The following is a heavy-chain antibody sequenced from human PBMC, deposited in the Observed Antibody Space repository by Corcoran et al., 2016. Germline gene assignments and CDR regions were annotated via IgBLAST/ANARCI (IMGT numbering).Heavy chain of an antibody. CDR3: ARIDCTGGSCRPYYDYGMDV. CDR2: IWYDGSLK. J-gene: IGHJ6*02. CDR1: GFTFNTYG. Sequence: QVQLVESGGGVVQPGRSLRLSCAASGFTFNTYGMNWVRQAPGKGPEWVAVIWYDGSLKYYADSVKGRFTISRDNSKHTLYLQMSSLRVEDTAMYYCARIDCTGGSCRPYYDYGMDVWGQGTTVTVSS. V-gene: IGHV3-33*01. D-gene: IGHD2-15*01.